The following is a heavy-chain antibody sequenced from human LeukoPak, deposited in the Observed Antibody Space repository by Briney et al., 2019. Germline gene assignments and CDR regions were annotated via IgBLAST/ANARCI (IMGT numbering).Heavy chain of an antibody. V-gene: IGHV4-4*07. J-gene: IGHJ4*02. CDR3: ARGALLWFGDNLSFDYFDY. CDR1: GGSISSYY. Sequence: SETLSLTCTVSGGSISSYYWSWIRQPAGKGLEWIGRIYTSGSTNYNPSLKSRVTMSVDTSKNQFSLKLSSVTAADTAVYYCARGALLWFGDNLSFDYFDYWGQGTLVTVSS. CDR2: IYTSGST. D-gene: IGHD3-10*01.